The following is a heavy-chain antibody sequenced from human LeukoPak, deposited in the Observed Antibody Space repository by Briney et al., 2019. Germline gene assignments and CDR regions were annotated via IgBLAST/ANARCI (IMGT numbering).Heavy chain of an antibody. Sequence: GGSLRLSCVGSEFTFNSYAMNWVRQAPGKGLEWVSSISSSSSYIYYADSVKGRFTISRDNAKNSLYLQMNSLRAEDTAVYYCAREGSYDYVWGSYRYPFDYWGQGTLVTVSS. CDR2: ISSSSSYI. J-gene: IGHJ4*02. CDR1: EFTFNSYA. V-gene: IGHV3-21*01. D-gene: IGHD3-16*02. CDR3: AREGSYDYVWGSYRYPFDY.